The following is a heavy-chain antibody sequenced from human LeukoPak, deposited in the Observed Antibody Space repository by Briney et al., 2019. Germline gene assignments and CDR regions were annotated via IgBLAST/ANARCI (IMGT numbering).Heavy chain of an antibody. CDR1: GFTFSSSW. Sequence: GGSLRLSCAASGFTFSSSWMAWVRQAPGKGLEWLANIKEDGTTKNYIDSVKGRFTISRDNAKNSLYLQMNSLRAEDTAVYYCARGDAFDIWGQGTMVTVSS. J-gene: IGHJ3*02. V-gene: IGHV3-7*04. CDR2: IKEDGTTK. CDR3: ARGDAFDI.